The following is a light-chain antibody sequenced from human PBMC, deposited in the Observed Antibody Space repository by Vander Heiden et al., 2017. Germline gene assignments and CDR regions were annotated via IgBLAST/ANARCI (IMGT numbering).Light chain of an antibody. V-gene: IGKV1-39*01. Sequence: DIQMTQSPSSLSASVGDRVTITCRASQSISSYLNWYQQKPGKAPKLLIYAASSWQSGVPSRFSGSGSGTDFTLTISSLQPEDFATYYCQQSDSTPFTFGPGTKVDIK. J-gene: IGKJ3*01. CDR1: QSISSY. CDR3: QQSDSTPFT. CDR2: AAS.